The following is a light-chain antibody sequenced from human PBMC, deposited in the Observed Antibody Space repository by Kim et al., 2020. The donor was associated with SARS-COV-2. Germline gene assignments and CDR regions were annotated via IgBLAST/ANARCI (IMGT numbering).Light chain of an antibody. CDR3: TSYTGANTVV. CDR2: DVS. V-gene: IGLV2-14*03. J-gene: IGLJ2*01. Sequence: GQSITISCTVTSSLVSNYNYVSWYQQHPDKAPKLIIYDVSYRPSGVSTRFSGSKSGSTASLTISGLQAADEADYYCTSYTGANTVVFGGGTKLTVL. CDR1: SSLVSNYNY.